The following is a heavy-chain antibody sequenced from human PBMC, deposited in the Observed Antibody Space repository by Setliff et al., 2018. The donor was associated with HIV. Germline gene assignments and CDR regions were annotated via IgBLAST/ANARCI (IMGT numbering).Heavy chain of an antibody. CDR3: ARDLLGSSSLVGY. Sequence: SETLSLTCTVSGGSISSGSYYWSWIRQPAGKGLEWIGHIHTSGSSSYNPSLQSRVIISLDTSKNQISLKLNSVTAADTAVYYCARDLLGSSSLVGYWGQGTLVTVSS. CDR1: GGSISSGSYY. D-gene: IGHD6-6*01. CDR2: IHTSGSS. V-gene: IGHV4-61*09. J-gene: IGHJ4*02.